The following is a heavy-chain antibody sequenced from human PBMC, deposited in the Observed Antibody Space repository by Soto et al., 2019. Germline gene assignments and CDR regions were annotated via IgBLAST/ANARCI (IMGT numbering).Heavy chain of an antibody. CDR2: ITSNGDST. J-gene: IGHJ4*02. V-gene: IGHV3-23*01. CDR3: AKDSPSYTTSPFYFAS. CDR1: GFTFITYA. Sequence: GSLRLSCAASGFTFITYAMSWVRQAPGKGLQWVSSITSNGDSTYYADSVKGRFTTSRDNSKNTLYLQMNSLRADDTAVFYCAKDSPSYTTSPFYFASWGKGPLVTVSS. D-gene: IGHD2-2*02.